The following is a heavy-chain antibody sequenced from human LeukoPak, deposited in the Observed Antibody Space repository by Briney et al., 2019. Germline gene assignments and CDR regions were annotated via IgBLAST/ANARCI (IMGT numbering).Heavy chain of an antibody. CDR1: GGSISSSSYY. D-gene: IGHD3-10*01. J-gene: IGHJ4*02. CDR2: IYYSGST. CDR3: ARLPSVIN. Sequence: PSETLSLTCTVSGGSISSSSYYWGWIRQPPGKGLEWIGSIYYSGSTYYNPSLKSRVTISVDTSKNQFSLKLSSVTAADTAVYYCARLPSVINWGQGTLVTVSS. V-gene: IGHV4-39*01.